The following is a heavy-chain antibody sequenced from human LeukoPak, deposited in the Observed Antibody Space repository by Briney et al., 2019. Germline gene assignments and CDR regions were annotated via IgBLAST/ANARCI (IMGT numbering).Heavy chain of an antibody. CDR3: AKWGDYDVLTGYYDPDY. V-gene: IGHV3-23*01. D-gene: IGHD3-9*01. CDR2: ITGSGGGT. Sequence: GGSLRLSCAASGFTFSNYAMSWVRQAPGKGLQWVSAITGSGGGTYYADSVKGRFTISRENFKNTLYLQVNSLRAEDTAVYHCAKWGDYDVLTGYYDPDYWGQGTLVTVSS. J-gene: IGHJ4*02. CDR1: GFTFSNYA.